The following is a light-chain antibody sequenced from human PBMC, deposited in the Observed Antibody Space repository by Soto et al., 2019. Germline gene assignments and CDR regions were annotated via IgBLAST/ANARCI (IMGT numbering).Light chain of an antibody. CDR2: EGT. CDR3: CSYAGTSTWV. V-gene: IGLV2-23*01. J-gene: IGLJ3*02. Sequence: QSALTQPASVSGSPGQSITISCTGTNSDVESYNLVSWFRQHPGEAPKLIVYEGTKRPSGVSNRFSGSKSGNPASLTISGLQAEDEADYYCCSYAGTSTWVFGGGTQLTVL. CDR1: NSDVESYNL.